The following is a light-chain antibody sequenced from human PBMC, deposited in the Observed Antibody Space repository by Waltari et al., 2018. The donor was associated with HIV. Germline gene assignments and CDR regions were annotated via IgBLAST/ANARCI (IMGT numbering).Light chain of an antibody. CDR1: QSVSSN. CDR3: QQYNNWPPLFT. Sequence: EIVMTQSPATLSVSPGERATLPCRASQSVSSNLAWYQQKPGQASRLLIYCASTRATGIPARFSGSGSGTEFTLTISSLQSEDFAVYYCQQYNNWPPLFTFGPGTKVDIK. V-gene: IGKV3-15*01. J-gene: IGKJ3*01. CDR2: CAS.